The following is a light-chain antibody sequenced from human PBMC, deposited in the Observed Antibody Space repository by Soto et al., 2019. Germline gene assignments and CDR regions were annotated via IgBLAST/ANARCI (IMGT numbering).Light chain of an antibody. J-gene: IGLJ2*01. Sequence: QSALTQPASVSGSPGQSITISCTGTSSDVGGYNYVSWYQQHPGKAPKLMIYDVSNRPSGVSNRLSGSKSGNTASLTISGLQAEDEADYYCSSYTSSSTLSVVFGGGTKLTV. CDR2: DVS. CDR3: SSYTSSSTLSVV. CDR1: SSDVGGYNY. V-gene: IGLV2-14*01.